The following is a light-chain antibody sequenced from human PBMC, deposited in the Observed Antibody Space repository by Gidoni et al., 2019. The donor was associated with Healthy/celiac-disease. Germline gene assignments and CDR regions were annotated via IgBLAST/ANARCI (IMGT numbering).Light chain of an antibody. CDR1: QSISSY. Sequence: DIQMTQSPSSLSASVGDRVTITGRASQSISSYLNWYQQKPGKAPKLLIYAASSLQSGVPSRFSGSGSGTDFTLTISSLQPEDFATYYCQQSYSTPRCTFGQGTKLEIK. V-gene: IGKV1-39*01. CDR2: AAS. J-gene: IGKJ2*02. CDR3: QQSYSTPRCT.